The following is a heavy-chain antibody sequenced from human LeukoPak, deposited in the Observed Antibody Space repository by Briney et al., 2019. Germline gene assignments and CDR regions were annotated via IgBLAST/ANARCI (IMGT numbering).Heavy chain of an antibody. V-gene: IGHV3-23*01. Sequence: HTGGSLRLSCAASGFPFSNYGMSWVRQAPGKGLEWVSAISGSGGSTYYADSVKGRFTISRDNSKNTLYLQMNSLRAEDTAVYYCARSSGSYWGQGTLVTVSS. CDR3: ARSSGSY. CDR1: GFPFSNYG. D-gene: IGHD3-10*01. CDR2: ISGSGGST. J-gene: IGHJ4*02.